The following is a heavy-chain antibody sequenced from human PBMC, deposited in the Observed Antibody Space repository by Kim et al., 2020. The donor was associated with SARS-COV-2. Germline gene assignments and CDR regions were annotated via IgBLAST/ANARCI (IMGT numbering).Heavy chain of an antibody. V-gene: IGHV3-21*01. J-gene: IGHJ6*02. D-gene: IGHD5-18*01. CDR3: ARAVLLRDSGYSYGRYCYFDCGMDV. CDR1: GFTFSSYS. CDR2: ISSSSSYI. Sequence: GGSLRLSCAASGFTFSSYSMNWVRQAPGKGLEWVSSISSSSSYIYYADSVKGRSTISRDNANNSLYLQMNSLRAEDTAVYYCARAVLLRDSGYSYGRYCYFDCGMDVWGQGAPCTVSS.